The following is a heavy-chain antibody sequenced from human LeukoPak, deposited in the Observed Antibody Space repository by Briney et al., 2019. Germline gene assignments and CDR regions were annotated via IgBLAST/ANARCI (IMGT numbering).Heavy chain of an antibody. D-gene: IGHD1-26*01. CDR2: IYYSGST. CDR3: ARHSGGSYVRAFDT. Sequence: PSETLPLTCTVSGGSISSNYWSWIRQPPGKGLEWIGYIYYSGSTNYNPSLKSRGTISVDTSKNQFSLKLSSVTAVDTAVYYCARHSGGSYVRAFDTWGQGTMVTVSS. CDR1: GGSISSNY. V-gene: IGHV4-59*08. J-gene: IGHJ3*02.